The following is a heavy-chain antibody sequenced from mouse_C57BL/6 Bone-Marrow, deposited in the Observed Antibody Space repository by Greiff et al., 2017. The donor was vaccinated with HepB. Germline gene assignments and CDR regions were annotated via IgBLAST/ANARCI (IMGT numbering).Heavy chain of an antibody. CDR3: ARFTGNYAMDY. CDR1: GFTFSSYG. V-gene: IGHV5-6*01. D-gene: IGHD1-1*01. Sequence: EVMLVESGGDLVKPGGSLKLSCAASGFTFSSYGMSWVRQTPDKRLEWVATISSGGSYTYYPDSVKGRFTISRDNAKDTLYLQMISLKSEDTAMYYCARFTGNYAMDYWGQGTSVTVSS. CDR2: ISSGGSYT. J-gene: IGHJ4*01.